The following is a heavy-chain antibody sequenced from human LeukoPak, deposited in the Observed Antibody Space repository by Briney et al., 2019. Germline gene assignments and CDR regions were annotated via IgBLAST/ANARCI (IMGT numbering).Heavy chain of an antibody. Sequence: SETLSLTCTVSGGSISSYYWSWIRQPPGKGLEWIGSIYYSGSTYYNPSLKSRVTISVDTSKNQFSLKLSSVTAADTAVYYCASRHCSSTSCYGRNWFDPWGQGTLVTVSS. CDR1: GGSISSYY. CDR2: IYYSGST. CDR3: ASRHCSSTSCYGRNWFDP. V-gene: IGHV4-59*05. D-gene: IGHD2-2*01. J-gene: IGHJ5*02.